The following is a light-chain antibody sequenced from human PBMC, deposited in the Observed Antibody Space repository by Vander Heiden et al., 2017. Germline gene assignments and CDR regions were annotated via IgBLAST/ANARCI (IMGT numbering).Light chain of an antibody. CDR2: SAS. J-gene: IGKJ2*01. V-gene: IGKV3-15*01. CDR3: QQYKDWPYT. Sequence: EIVMTQSPATLSVSPGRRATLSCRASLSISRYLAWYQQKVGQAPRLLIYSASTRATGIPARFSGTGSGTEFTLTISSLQSEDFVVYYCQQYKDWPYTFGQGTKLEIK. CDR1: LSISRY.